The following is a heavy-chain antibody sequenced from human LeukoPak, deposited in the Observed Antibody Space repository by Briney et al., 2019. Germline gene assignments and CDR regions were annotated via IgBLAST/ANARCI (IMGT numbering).Heavy chain of an antibody. CDR1: GYTFTSYG. CDR2: ISAYNGNT. D-gene: IGHD2-2*01. J-gene: IGHJ3*02. Sequence: ASVKVSCKASGYTFTSYGISWVRQAPGQGLEWMGWISAYNGNTNYAQKLQGRVTMTTDTSTSTAYMELRSLRSDDTAVYYCARHRRPEGLVPAAHDAFDIWGQGTMVTVSS. V-gene: IGHV1-18*01. CDR3: ARHRRPEGLVPAAHDAFDI.